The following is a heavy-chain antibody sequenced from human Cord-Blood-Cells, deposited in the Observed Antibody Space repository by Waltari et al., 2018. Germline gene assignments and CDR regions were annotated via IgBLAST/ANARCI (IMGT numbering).Heavy chain of an antibody. Sequence: QVQLQQWGAGLLKPSETLSLTCAVYGGSFSGYYWSWIRQPPGKGLEWIGEINHSGSTNDNPSLKSRVTISVDTSKNQFSLKLSSVTAADTAVYYCARGLCNSSWSTSYWFDPWGQGTLVTVSS. J-gene: IGHJ5*02. CDR2: INHSGST. D-gene: IGHD6-13*01. V-gene: IGHV4-34*01. CDR1: GGSFSGYY. CDR3: ARGLCNSSWSTSYWFDP.